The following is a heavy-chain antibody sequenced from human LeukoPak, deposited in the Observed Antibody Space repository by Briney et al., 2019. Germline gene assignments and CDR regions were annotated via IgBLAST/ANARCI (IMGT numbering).Heavy chain of an antibody. CDR2: ISGSGGST. Sequence: GGSLRLSCAASGFTFSSYAMSWVRQAPGKGLEWVSAISGSGGSTYYADSVKGRFTISRDNSKNTLCLQMNSLRAEDTAVYYCAKSSHYDSSGYKNWGQGTLVTVSS. V-gene: IGHV3-23*01. CDR1: GFTFSSYA. J-gene: IGHJ4*02. CDR3: AKSSHYDSSGYKN. D-gene: IGHD3-22*01.